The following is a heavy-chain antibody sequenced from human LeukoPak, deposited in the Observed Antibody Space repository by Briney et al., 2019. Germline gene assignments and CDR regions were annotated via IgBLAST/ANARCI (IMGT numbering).Heavy chain of an antibody. CDR3: ARSPTFRGWFDP. CDR1: GFTFSSYS. Sequence: GSLRLSCAASGFTFSSYSMNWVRQAPGKGLEWVSSISSSSSYIYYADSVKGRFTISRDNAKNSLYLQMNSLRAEDTAVYYCARSPTFRGWFDPWGQGTLVTVSS. V-gene: IGHV3-21*01. J-gene: IGHJ5*02. D-gene: IGHD2/OR15-2a*01. CDR2: ISSSSSYI.